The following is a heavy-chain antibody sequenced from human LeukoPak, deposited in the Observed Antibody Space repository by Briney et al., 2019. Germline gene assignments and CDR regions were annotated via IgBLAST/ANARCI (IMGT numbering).Heavy chain of an antibody. Sequence: PSETLSLTCAVYFGSLSGYYWSGIRQPPGKGLEWIGEINHSGSTNYNPSLKSRVTISVDTSKNQFSLKLSSVTAADTAVYYCASGLRYYDILTGYYTYYCDSWDQGTLVTVSS. J-gene: IGHJ4*02. D-gene: IGHD3-9*01. V-gene: IGHV4-34*01. CDR3: ASGLRYYDILTGYYTYYCDS. CDR2: INHSGST. CDR1: FGSLSGYY.